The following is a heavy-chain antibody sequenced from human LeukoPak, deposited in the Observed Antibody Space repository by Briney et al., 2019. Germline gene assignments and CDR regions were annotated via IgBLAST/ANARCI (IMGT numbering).Heavy chain of an antibody. CDR2: IYYSGST. Sequence: SETLSLTCTVSGGSTSSYYWSWIRQPPGKGLEWIGYIYYSGSTNYNPSLKSRVTISVDTSKNQFSLKLSSVTAADTAVYYCARVVAAPTTNWFDPWGQGTLVTVSS. D-gene: IGHD6-6*01. CDR1: GGSTSSYY. V-gene: IGHV4-59*08. CDR3: ARVVAAPTTNWFDP. J-gene: IGHJ5*02.